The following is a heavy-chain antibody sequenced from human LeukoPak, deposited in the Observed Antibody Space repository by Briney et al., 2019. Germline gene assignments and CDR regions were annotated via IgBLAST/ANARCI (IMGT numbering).Heavy chain of an antibody. V-gene: IGHV3-30*18. Sequence: GGSLRLSCAASGFTFSSYGMHWVRQAPGKGLEWVAVISYDGSNKYYADSVKGRFTISRDNSKNTLYLQMNSLRAEDTAVYYCAKLIVGATVAFDIWGQGTMVTVS. J-gene: IGHJ3*02. D-gene: IGHD1-26*01. CDR2: ISYDGSNK. CDR3: AKLIVGATVAFDI. CDR1: GFTFSSYG.